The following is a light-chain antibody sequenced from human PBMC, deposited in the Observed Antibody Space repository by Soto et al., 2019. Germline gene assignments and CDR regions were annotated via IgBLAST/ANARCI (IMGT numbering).Light chain of an antibody. CDR2: AAS. CDR3: QQSDSSPLT. J-gene: IGKJ4*01. V-gene: IGKV1-8*01. CDR1: QGISSY. Sequence: AIRMTQSPSSFSASTGDRVTITCRASQGISSYLAWYQQKPGKAPKLLIYAASTLQSGVPSRFSGSGSGTDFTLTISCLQSEDFATYYCQQSDSSPLTFGGGTKVDIK.